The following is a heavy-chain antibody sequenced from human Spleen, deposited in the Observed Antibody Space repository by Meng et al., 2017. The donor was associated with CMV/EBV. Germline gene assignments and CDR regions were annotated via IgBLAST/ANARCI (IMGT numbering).Heavy chain of an antibody. CDR1: GYTFTSYS. V-gene: IGHV5-51*01. CDR2: IYPGDSNT. Sequence: AGYTFTSYSIVWVRQMPGKGLEWMGIIYPGDSNTRYSPSFQGQVTISADKSINTAYLQWSSLQASDTAMYYCARRYYYDSSGVVDHWGQGTLVTVSS. D-gene: IGHD3-22*01. J-gene: IGHJ4*02. CDR3: ARRYYYDSSGVVDH.